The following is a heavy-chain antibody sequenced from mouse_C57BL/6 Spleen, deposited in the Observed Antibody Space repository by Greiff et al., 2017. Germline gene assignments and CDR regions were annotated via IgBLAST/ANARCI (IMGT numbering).Heavy chain of an antibody. V-gene: IGHV1-55*01. J-gene: IGHJ3*01. CDR1: GYTFTSYW. CDR2: IYPGSGST. CDR3: ARWDKKARAWFAY. Sequence: VQLQQPGAELVKPGASVQMSCKASGYTFTSYWITWVKQRPGQGLEWIGDIYPGSGSTDYNEKLKSKATLTVDTSSSTAYMQLSSLTSEDSAVYDCARWDKKARAWFAYWGQGTLVTVAA. D-gene: IGHD3-3*01.